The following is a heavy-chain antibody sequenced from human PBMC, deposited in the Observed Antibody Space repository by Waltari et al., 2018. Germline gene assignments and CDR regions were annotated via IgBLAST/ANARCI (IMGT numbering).Heavy chain of an antibody. J-gene: IGHJ4*02. CDR3: AIGYCDTTSCYFDY. D-gene: IGHD2-2*01. V-gene: IGHV5-51*01. CDR2: IYPGDSDT. Sequence: EVQLVQSGAEVKKPGESLKISCQDSGYNFTNYWIGWVRQMPGKGLEWMGIIYPGDSDTRYSPSFQGQVTISVDKSISTAYLHWSSLRASDSAMYYCAIGYCDTTSCYFDYWGQGTLVTVSS. CDR1: GYNFTNYW.